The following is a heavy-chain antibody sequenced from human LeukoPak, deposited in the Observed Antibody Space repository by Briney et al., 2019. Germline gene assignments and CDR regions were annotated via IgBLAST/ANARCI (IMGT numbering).Heavy chain of an antibody. CDR1: GYTFTGYY. V-gene: IGHV1-2*02. CDR2: INPNSGGT. Sequence: ASVKVSCKASGYTFTGYYMHWVRQAPGQGLEWMGWINPNSGGTNYAQKFQGRVTMTRDTFISTAYMELSRLRSDDTAVYYCARSQQLVPRFQHWGRGTLVTVSS. J-gene: IGHJ1*01. CDR3: ARSQQLVPRFQH. D-gene: IGHD6-13*01.